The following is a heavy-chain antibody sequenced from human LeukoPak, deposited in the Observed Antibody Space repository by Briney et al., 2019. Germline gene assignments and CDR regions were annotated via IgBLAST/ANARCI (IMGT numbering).Heavy chain of an antibody. J-gene: IGHJ4*02. V-gene: IGHV3-20*04. CDR1: GFTFDDYG. Sequence: GGSLRLSCAASGFTFDDYGMSWVRQAPGKGLEWVSGINWNGGSTGYVDSVKGRFTISRDNAKNSLYLQMNSLRAEDTALYYCARDGEYCSSTSCYHDYWGQGTLVTVSS. CDR2: INWNGGST. CDR3: ARDGEYCSSTSCYHDY. D-gene: IGHD2-2*01.